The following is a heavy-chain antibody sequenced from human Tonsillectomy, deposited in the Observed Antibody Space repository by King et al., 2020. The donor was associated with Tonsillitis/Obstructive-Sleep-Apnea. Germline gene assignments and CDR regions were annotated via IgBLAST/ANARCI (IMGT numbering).Heavy chain of an antibody. J-gene: IGHJ4*02. CDR3: AKDIPTPDYGDYGSVY. Sequence: VQLVESGGGVVQPGRSLRLSCAASGFTFSSYGMHWVRQAPGKGLEWVAVISYDGSKKYYADSVKGRFTISRDNSKNTLYLQMNSLRAEDTAVYYCAKDIPTPDYGDYGSVYWGQGTLVTVSS. D-gene: IGHD4-17*01. CDR2: ISYDGSKK. V-gene: IGHV3-30*18. CDR1: GFTFSSYG.